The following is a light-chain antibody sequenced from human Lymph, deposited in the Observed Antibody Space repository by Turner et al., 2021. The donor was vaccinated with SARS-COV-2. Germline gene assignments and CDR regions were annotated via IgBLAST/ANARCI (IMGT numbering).Light chain of an antibody. CDR1: SSNIGSNY. V-gene: IGLV1-47*01. J-gene: IGLJ3*02. CDR3: AAWDDSLSGRV. Sequence: QSVLTQSPSASGTPGQRVTISCSGSSSNIGSNYVYWYQQLPGVAPKLLIYMNNQRPSGVPDRFSGSKSGTSAFLAISGLRSEDEADYYCAAWDDSLSGRVFGGGTKLTVL. CDR2: MNN.